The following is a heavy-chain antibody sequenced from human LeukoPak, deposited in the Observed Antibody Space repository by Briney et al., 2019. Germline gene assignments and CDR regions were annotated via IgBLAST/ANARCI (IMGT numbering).Heavy chain of an antibody. CDR1: GYTFTSYG. V-gene: IGHV1-2*02. CDR3: ARGGVLDKALRYYYGMDV. J-gene: IGHJ6*02. CDR2: INPNSGGT. Sequence: ASVKVSCKASGYTFTSYGVSWVRQAPGQGLEWMGWINPNSGGTNYAQKFQGRVTMTRDTSISTAYMELSRLRSDDTAVYYCARGGVLDKALRYYYGMDVWGQGTTVTVSS. D-gene: IGHD2-8*01.